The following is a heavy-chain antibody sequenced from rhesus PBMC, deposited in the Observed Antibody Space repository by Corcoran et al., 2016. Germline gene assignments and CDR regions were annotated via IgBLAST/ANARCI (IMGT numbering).Heavy chain of an antibody. D-gene: IGHD3-9*01. Sequence: VNLKESGPALVKPTQILTMTCTFSGFSLSTRGMGVGWIRQPPGTALEWRPRSYWDDDKYTSPSLKSRLTISKDTSKNQVVLTMTNMDPVDTATYYCARVRRRFYEDDYGYYYTKTFDYWGQGVLVTVSS. V-gene: IGHV2S1*01. CDR3: ARVRRRFYEDDYGYYYTKTFDY. J-gene: IGHJ4*01. CDR2: SYWDDDK. CDR1: GFSLSTRGMG.